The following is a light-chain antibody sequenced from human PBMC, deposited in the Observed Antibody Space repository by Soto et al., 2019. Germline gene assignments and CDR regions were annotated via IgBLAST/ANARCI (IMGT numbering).Light chain of an antibody. CDR1: QIISNN. V-gene: IGKV3-15*01. Sequence: ESVLTQSPGTLSLTPGERATLSCRASQIISNNYLAWYQQKPGQAPRLLIYGASTRATGIPARFSGSGSGTEFTLTISSLQSEDFAVYYCQQYNNWPPWTFGQGTKVEIK. CDR2: GAS. J-gene: IGKJ1*01. CDR3: QQYNNWPPWT.